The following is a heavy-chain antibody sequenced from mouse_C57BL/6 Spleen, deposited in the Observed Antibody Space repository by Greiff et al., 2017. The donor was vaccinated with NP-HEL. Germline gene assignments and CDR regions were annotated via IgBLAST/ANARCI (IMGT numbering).Heavy chain of an antibody. D-gene: IGHD1-1*01. V-gene: IGHV1-22*01. CDR2: INPNNGGT. Sequence: EVQLQQSGPELVKPGASVKMSCKASGYTFTDYNMHWVKQSHGKSLEWIGYINPNNGGTSYNQKFKGKATLTVNKSSSTAYMELRSLTSEDSAVYYCARSNYYYGSSYLYYFDYWGQGTTLTVSS. CDR3: ARSNYYYGSSYLYYFDY. CDR1: GYTFTDYN. J-gene: IGHJ2*01.